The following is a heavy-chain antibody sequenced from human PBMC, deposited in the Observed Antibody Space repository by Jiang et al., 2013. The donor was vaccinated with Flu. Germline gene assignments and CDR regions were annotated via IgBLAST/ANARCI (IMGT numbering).Heavy chain of an antibody. CDR2: SITVGAP. J-gene: IGHJ4*02. CDR1: GGSISYYY. Sequence: PSETLSLTCTVSGGSISYYYWSWIRQPPREGTWSGLAMSITVGAPPTTPPSKSRVTVSVDTSKNQFSLKVRSVTAADSAVYYCARVGTTIHPAYGFDYWGQGTQVTVSS. V-gene: IGHV4-59*01. D-gene: IGHD2/OR15-2a*01. CDR3: ARVGTTIHPAYGFDY.